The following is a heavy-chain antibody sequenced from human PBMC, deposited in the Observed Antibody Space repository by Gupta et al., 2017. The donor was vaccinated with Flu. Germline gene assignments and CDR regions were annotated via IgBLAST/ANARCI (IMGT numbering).Heavy chain of an antibody. CDR1: GFRVEDYD. D-gene: IGHD2-15*01. V-gene: IGHV3-74*01. Sequence: SGGGLAQPGGSLRLSCEASGFRVEDYDTLWVRQDSRKGLVWVSILERDGRETRYAESVEGRFAVSRDNAENTLHLQMDSLTAEDTAVYFCVRDNGCVGTECYSAHWFDPWGQGTLVTVS. CDR3: VRDNGCVGTECYSAHWFDP. J-gene: IGHJ5*02. CDR2: LERDGRET.